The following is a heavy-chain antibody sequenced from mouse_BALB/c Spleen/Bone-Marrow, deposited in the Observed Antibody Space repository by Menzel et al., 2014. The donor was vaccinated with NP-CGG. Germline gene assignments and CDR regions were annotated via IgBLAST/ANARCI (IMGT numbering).Heavy chain of an antibody. CDR1: GFTFSSFG. V-gene: IGHV5-17*02. D-gene: IGHD1-1*01. CDR3: ARSGSSSGYFDY. CDR2: ISSGSSTI. J-gene: IGHJ2*01. Sequence: EVQLQESGGGLVQPGGSRKLSRAASGFTFSSFGMHWVRQAPEKGLEWVAYISSGSSTIYYADTVMGRFTISRDNPKNTLFLQMTSLRSEGTAMYYCARSGSSSGYFDYWGQGTTLTVSS.